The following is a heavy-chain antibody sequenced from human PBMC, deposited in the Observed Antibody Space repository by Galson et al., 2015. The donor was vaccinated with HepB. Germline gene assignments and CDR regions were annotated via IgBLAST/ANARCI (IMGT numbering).Heavy chain of an antibody. CDR3: AREYSGYDP. CDR1: GYTFTGYY. CDR2: INPNSGGT. V-gene: IGHV1-2*06. J-gene: IGHJ5*02. D-gene: IGHD5-12*01. Sequence: SGYTFTGYYMHWVRQAPGQGLEWMGRINPNSGGTNYAQKFQGRVTMTRDTSISIAYMELSRLRSDDTAVYYCAREYSGYDPWGQGTLVTVSS.